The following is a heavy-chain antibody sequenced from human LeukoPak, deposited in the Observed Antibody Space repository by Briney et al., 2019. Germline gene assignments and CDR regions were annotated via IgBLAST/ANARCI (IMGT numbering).Heavy chain of an antibody. J-gene: IGHJ6*03. CDR3: ASSTMIVYYYYYYMDV. V-gene: IGHV1-69*05. CDR1: GGTFSSYA. CDR2: IIPIFGTA. D-gene: IGHD3-22*01. Sequence: VASVKVSCKASGGTFSSYAISWVRQAPGQGLEWMGGIIPIFGTANYAQKFQGRVTITTDESTSTAYMELSSLRSEDTAVYYCASSTMIVYYYYYYMDVWGKGTTVTVSS.